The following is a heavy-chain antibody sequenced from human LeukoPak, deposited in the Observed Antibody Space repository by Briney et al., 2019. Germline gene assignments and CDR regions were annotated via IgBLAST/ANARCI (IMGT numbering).Heavy chain of an antibody. CDR1: GFIVSSDY. D-gene: IGHD6-19*01. CDR3: ARVHSSGWYADY. CDR2: IYSGGTT. J-gene: IGHJ4*02. V-gene: IGHV3-53*01. Sequence: GGSLRLSCAVSGFIVSSDYMSWVRQAPGKGLEWVSVIYSGGTTYYADSVKGRFTISRDNPKNTLYLQMNSLRAEDTAVYYCARVHSSGWYADYWGQGTLVTVSS.